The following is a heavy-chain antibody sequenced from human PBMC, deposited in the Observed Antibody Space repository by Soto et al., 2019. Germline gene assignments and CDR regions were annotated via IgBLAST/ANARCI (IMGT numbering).Heavy chain of an antibody. CDR2: IRLKAHGYTT. J-gene: IGHJ4*02. Sequence: GGSLRLSCVVSGLIFSDHYMDWVRQAPGKGLEWVGRIRLKAHGYTTEYAASVKGRFTISREDSKNSLYLHMTSLKTEDTAVYYCARGPSYQYVDYWGQGTLVPVSS. CDR3: ARGPSYQYVDY. D-gene: IGHD2-2*01. CDR1: GLIFSDHY. V-gene: IGHV3-72*01.